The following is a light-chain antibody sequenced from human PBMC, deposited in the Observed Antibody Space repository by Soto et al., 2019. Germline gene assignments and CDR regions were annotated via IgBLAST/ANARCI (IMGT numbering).Light chain of an antibody. CDR2: AIS. Sequence: EIVLPPSLGTMSLSPGDRATLSRRGSPTISSSYLAWYQQKPGQAHRLLMYAISDRATGIPDRFSGSGSGTDFTLTITRLEPEDFAVYYCQQYDSLPRTFGKGTKVDIK. CDR3: QQYDSLPRT. CDR1: PTISSSY. V-gene: IGKV3-20*01. J-gene: IGKJ1*01.